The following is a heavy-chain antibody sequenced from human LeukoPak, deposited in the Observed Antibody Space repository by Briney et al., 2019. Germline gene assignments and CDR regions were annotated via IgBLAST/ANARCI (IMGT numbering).Heavy chain of an antibody. Sequence: ASVKVSGKASGYTFTSYGISWVRQAPGQGLEWMGWISAYNGSTNYAQKLQGRVTMTEDTSTDTAYMELSSLRSEDTAVYYCATAGPAITMAPYYFDYWGQGTLVTVSS. J-gene: IGHJ4*02. D-gene: IGHD1-14*01. CDR1: GYTFTSYG. CDR3: ATAGPAITMAPYYFDY. V-gene: IGHV1-18*01. CDR2: ISAYNGST.